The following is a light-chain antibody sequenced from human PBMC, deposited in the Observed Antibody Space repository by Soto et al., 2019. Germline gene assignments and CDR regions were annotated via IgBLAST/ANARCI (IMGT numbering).Light chain of an antibody. V-gene: IGLV1-40*01. CDR2: GNS. J-gene: IGLJ7*01. Sequence: QSVLTQPPSVSGAPGQRVTISCTGSSSNIGAGYDVHWYQQLPGTAPKLLIYGNSNRPSGVPDRFSGSIFGNKAALTITGAQADDESDYYCMLYMGSGIAVFGGGTQLTVL. CDR3: MLYMGSGIAV. CDR1: SSNIGAGYD.